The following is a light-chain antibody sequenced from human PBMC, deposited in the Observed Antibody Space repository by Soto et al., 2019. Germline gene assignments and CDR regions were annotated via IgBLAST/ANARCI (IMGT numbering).Light chain of an antibody. Sequence: DIVMTQSPDSLAVSLGERATINCKSSQSVLYSSNNKNYLAWYQQKPGQPPKLLIYWASTRESGVPDRFSGSGSGTHFTLTISSLQAGDVAVYYCQQYYSTPSFGQGTKLEIK. CDR3: QQYYSTPS. CDR2: WAS. J-gene: IGKJ2*01. CDR1: QSVLYSSNNKNY. V-gene: IGKV4-1*01.